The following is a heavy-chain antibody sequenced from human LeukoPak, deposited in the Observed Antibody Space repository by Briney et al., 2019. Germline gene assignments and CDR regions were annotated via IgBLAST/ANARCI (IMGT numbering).Heavy chain of an antibody. CDR1: GGSFSGYY. D-gene: IGHD5-24*01. V-gene: IGHV4-34*01. Sequence: SETLSLTCAVYGGSFSGYYWTWIRQPPGKGLEWIGEIHYSGRINYNPSLKSRVTISADTSINHFSLKMNSVTAADTAVYYCSRGTDAYKCGNSWGQGTLVTVSS. J-gene: IGHJ4*02. CDR3: SRGTDAYKCGNS. CDR2: IHYSGRI.